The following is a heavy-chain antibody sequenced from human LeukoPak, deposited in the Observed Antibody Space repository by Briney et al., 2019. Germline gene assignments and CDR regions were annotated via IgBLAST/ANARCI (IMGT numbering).Heavy chain of an antibody. V-gene: IGHV3-23*01. CDR1: GFTFSSYA. J-gene: IGHJ4*02. CDR3: AKAKPYSSSWYWDY. D-gene: IGHD6-13*01. Sequence: GGSLRLSCAAAGFTFSSYAMSWVRQAPGKGLEWVSAISGSGGSTYYADSVKGRFTISRDNSKNTLYLQMNSLRAEDTAVYYCAKAKPYSSSWYWDYWGQGTLVTVSS. CDR2: ISGSGGST.